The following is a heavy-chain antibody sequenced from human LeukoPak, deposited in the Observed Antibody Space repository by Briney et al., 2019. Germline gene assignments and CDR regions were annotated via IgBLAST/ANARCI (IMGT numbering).Heavy chain of an antibody. J-gene: IGHJ4*02. CDR3: ARVGDYDFWSGYGEFDY. D-gene: IGHD3-3*01. CDR1: GGTFSRYA. V-gene: IGHV1-69*13. Sequence: SVKVSCKASGGTFSRYAIRRVRQAPGQGPEWVGRIIPIFGTANYAQKFQRRVTITSDESTSTADMELSSLRSEDTAVYYCARVGDYDFWSGYGEFDYWGQGTLVTVSS. CDR2: IIPIFGTA.